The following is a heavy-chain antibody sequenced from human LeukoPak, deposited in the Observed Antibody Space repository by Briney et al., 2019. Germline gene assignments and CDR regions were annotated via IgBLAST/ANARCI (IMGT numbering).Heavy chain of an antibody. CDR2: IYYSGST. CDR1: GGSIRSYY. V-gene: IGHV4-59*01. J-gene: IGHJ5*02. Sequence: SGTLSLTCTVSGGSIRSYYWSWIRQPPGKGLEWIGYIYYSGSTNYNPSLKSRVTISVDTSKNQFSLRLSSVTAADSAVYYCARGLDAWFDPWGQGTLVTVSS. CDR3: ARGLDAWFDP.